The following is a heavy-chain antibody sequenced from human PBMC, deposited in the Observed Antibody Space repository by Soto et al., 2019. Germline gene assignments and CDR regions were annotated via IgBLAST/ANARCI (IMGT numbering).Heavy chain of an antibody. CDR1: GFTFSSYG. CDR3: AKDGLMITFGGVTH. CDR2: ISYDGSKE. Sequence: QVQLVESGGGVVQPGRSLRLSCAASGFTFSSYGMHWVRQAPGKGLEWVAVISYDGSKENYADSVKGRFTISRDNSKNTLYLQMNSLRAEDTAVYYCAKDGLMITFGGVTHWGQGTLVTVSS. V-gene: IGHV3-30*18. D-gene: IGHD3-16*01. J-gene: IGHJ4*02.